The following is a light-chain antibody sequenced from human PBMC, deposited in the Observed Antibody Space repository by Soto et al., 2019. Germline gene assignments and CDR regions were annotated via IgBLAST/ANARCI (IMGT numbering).Light chain of an antibody. V-gene: IGKV3-20*01. J-gene: IGKJ1*01. CDR2: GAS. CDR1: QSVSSSY. CDR3: QQYGISPSWT. Sequence: EIVLTQSPGTLSLSPWEIATLSCRASQSVSSSYLAWYQQKPGQAPRLLIYGASSRATGIPDRFSGSGSGTDFTLTISRLEPEDFAVYYCQQYGISPSWTFGQGTKVDIK.